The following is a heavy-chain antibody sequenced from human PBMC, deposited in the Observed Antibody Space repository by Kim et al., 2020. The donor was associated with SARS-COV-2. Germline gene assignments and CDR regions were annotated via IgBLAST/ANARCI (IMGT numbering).Heavy chain of an antibody. D-gene: IGHD5-18*01. Sequence: GGSLRLSCAASGFTFSSYGIHWVRQAPGKGLDWVAVIWSDGNNKYYADSVKGRFTISRDNSKNTLYLQMNSLRAEDTAVYYCAKDVGYSYGAYYYYYYGMDVWGQGTTVTVSS. V-gene: IGHV3-33*06. CDR2: IWSDGNNK. CDR1: GFTFSSYG. CDR3: AKDVGYSYGAYYYYYYGMDV. J-gene: IGHJ6*02.